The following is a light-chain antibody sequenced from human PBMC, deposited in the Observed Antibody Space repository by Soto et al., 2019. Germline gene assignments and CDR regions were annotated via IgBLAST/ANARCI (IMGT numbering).Light chain of an antibody. CDR3: QQYYSYPLL. Sequence: AIRMTQSPSSLSASTGDRVTITCRASQGISSYLAWYQQKPGKAPKLLIYAASTLQSGVPSRFSGSGSGTDFTLTISCLQSEDFATYYCQQYYSYPLLFGQGTKV. V-gene: IGKV1-8*01. CDR1: QGISSY. J-gene: IGKJ1*01. CDR2: AAS.